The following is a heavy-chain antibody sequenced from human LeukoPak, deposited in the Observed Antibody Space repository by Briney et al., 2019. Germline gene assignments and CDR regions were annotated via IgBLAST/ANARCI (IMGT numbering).Heavy chain of an antibody. Sequence: SGTLSLTCAVSGAFITNSHWWSWARQPPGKGLEWIGEIYHSGTTNYNPSLQSRVTMSVDKSKNQFSLKLSSVTAADTAVYYCSRENGAFSPFGYWGQGTLVTVLS. J-gene: IGHJ4*02. CDR2: IYHSGTT. V-gene: IGHV4-4*02. CDR3: SRENGAFSPFGY. D-gene: IGHD2-8*01. CDR1: GAFITNSHW.